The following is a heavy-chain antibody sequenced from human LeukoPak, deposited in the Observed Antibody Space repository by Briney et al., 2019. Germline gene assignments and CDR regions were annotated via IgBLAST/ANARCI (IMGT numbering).Heavy chain of an antibody. Sequence: PGGSLRLSCVVSGFTFSSASLNWVRQAPGKGLEWVSAISSSSSYIFYADTVKGRFTISRDNAKNVLYLQMNSLRADDTAVYYCARDLSGNGDYVDSWGQGTLVTVSS. CDR2: ISSSSSYI. CDR1: GFTFSSAS. D-gene: IGHD3-16*02. J-gene: IGHJ4*02. CDR3: ARDLSGNGDYVDS. V-gene: IGHV3-21*01.